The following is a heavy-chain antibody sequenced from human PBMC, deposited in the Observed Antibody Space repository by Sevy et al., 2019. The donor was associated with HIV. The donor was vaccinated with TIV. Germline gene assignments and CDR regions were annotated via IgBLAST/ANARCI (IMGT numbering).Heavy chain of an antibody. CDR3: ATDLFSSSSADVFDI. Sequence: GGSLRLSCAASGFTFSTYWMNWVRQAPGKGLEWVANIKQDGSGKNYVDSVKGRFTISRDNARNSLFLELNSLKFEDTAVYYCATDLFSSSSADVFDIWGQGTMVTVSS. J-gene: IGHJ3*02. D-gene: IGHD6-6*01. CDR1: GFTFSTYW. CDR2: IKQDGSGK. V-gene: IGHV3-7*01.